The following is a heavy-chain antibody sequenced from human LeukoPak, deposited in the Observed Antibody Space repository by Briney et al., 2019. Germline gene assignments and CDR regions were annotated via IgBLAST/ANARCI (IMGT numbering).Heavy chain of an antibody. CDR2: IYSGGST. D-gene: IGHD2-2*01. Sequence: GGSLRLSCAASGFTVNSNYMSWVRQAPGNGLEWVSVIYSGGSTYYADSVKGRFTISRDNSKNTLYLQMNSLRAEDTAVYYCALPAATINFDYWGQGTLVTVSS. J-gene: IGHJ4*02. CDR3: ALPAATINFDY. V-gene: IGHV3-66*01. CDR1: GFTVNSNY.